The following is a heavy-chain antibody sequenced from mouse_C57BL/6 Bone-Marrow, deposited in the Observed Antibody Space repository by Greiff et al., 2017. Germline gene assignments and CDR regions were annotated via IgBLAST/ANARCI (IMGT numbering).Heavy chain of an antibody. CDR2: ISYDGSN. J-gene: IGHJ4*01. Sequence: EVKLQEPGPGLVKPSQSLSLTCSVTGYSITSGYYWNWIRQFPGNNLEWMGYISYDGSNNYNPSLKNRISITHDTSKNQFFLKLNSVTTEDTATYDCARGELRLYAMDYWGQGTSVTVSS. CDR1: GYSITSGYY. CDR3: ARGELRLYAMDY. V-gene: IGHV3-6*01. D-gene: IGHD3-2*02.